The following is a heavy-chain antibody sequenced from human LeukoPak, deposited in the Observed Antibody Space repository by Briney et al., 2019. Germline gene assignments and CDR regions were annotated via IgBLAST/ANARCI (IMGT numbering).Heavy chain of an antibody. CDR1: GGSFSGYY. J-gene: IGHJ4*02. CDR3: ARGADPEKTFDY. V-gene: IGHV4-34*01. CDR2: INHSGST. Sequence: SETLSLTCAVYGGSFSGYYWSWIRQPPGKGLEWVGEINHSGSTNYNPSLKSRVTISVDTSKNQFSLKLSSVTAADTAVYYCARGADPEKTFDYWGQGTLVTVSS.